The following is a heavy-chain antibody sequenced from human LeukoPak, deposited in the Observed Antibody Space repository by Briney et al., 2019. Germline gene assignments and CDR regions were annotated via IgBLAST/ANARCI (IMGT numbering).Heavy chain of an antibody. D-gene: IGHD3-10*01. V-gene: IGHV4-39*07. CDR1: GGSISSSSYY. CDR3: ARGSGSLLWFGEFSDWFDP. Sequence: SETLSLTCTVSGGSISSSSYYWGWIRQPPGKGLEWIGSIYYSGSTYYNPSLKSRVTISVDTSKNQFSLKLSSVTAADTAVYYCARGSGSLLWFGEFSDWFDPWGQGTLVTVSS. J-gene: IGHJ5*02. CDR2: IYYSGST.